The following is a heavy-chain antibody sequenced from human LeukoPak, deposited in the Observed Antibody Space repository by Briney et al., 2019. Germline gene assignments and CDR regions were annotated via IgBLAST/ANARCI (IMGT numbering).Heavy chain of an antibody. CDR1: GYTFTSYG. J-gene: IGHJ6*02. D-gene: IGHD6-19*01. CDR3: AREVGLSSSGWYERMRKRNGLDV. Sequence: ASVKVSCKASGYTFTSYGISWVRQAPGQGLEWMGWISAYNGNTNYAQKLQGRVTMTTDTSTSTAYMELSSLRSEDTAIYCCAREVGLSSSGWYERMRKRNGLDVWGQGTTVTVSS. CDR2: ISAYNGNT. V-gene: IGHV1-18*01.